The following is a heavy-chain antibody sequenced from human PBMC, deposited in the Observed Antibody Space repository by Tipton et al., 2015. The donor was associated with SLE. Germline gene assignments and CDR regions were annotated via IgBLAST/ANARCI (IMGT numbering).Heavy chain of an antibody. J-gene: IGHJ3*02. CDR2: IYDTGST. D-gene: IGHD3-10*01. Sequence: TLSLTCSVSGGSISSGGYYWSWIRQSPGVGLEWIGYIYDTGSTYYNPSLRSRVTISVDTSKNQFSLNLSSVTAADTAVYYCARAFGAHDAFDIWGQGTMVTVPS. V-gene: IGHV4-31*03. CDR3: ARAFGAHDAFDI. CDR1: GGSISSGGYY.